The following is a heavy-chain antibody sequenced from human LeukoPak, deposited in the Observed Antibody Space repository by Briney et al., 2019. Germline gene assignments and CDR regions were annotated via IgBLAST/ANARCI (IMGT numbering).Heavy chain of an antibody. Sequence: GGSLRLSCSASGFTFTSHVMHWVRQAPGKGLQYVSGISMNVQTTYYAGSVKGRFTISRDSPKNTVYLQMNSLTAEDTAVYYCVREGLERRTNFDYWGQGTLVSVSS. CDR1: GFTFTSHV. CDR3: VREGLERRTNFDY. CDR2: ISMNVQTT. V-gene: IGHV3-64D*06. J-gene: IGHJ4*02. D-gene: IGHD1-1*01.